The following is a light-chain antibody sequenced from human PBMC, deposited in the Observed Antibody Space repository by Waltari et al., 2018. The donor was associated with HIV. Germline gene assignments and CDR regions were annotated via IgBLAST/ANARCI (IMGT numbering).Light chain of an antibody. CDR3: AAWDDSLSAVV. CDR2: RNN. CDR1: SSNIESKY. Sequence: QSVLTQPPSASGTPGQRVTISCSGSSSNIESKYVYWFQQLPGTAPNLLMYRNNQRPSGVPDRFSGSKSGTSASLAISGLRAEDEADYYCAAWDDSLSAVVFGGGTKLTVL. J-gene: IGLJ3*02. V-gene: IGLV1-47*01.